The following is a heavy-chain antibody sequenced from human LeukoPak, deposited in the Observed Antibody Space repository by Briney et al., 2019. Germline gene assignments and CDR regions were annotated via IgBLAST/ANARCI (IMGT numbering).Heavy chain of an antibody. CDR2: VYPSGTT. D-gene: IGHD5-12*01. J-gene: IGHJ4*02. V-gene: IGHV4-4*07. CDR1: RGSISNYW. Sequence: SETLSLTCTVSRGSISNYWWSWIRQAAGKGLEWIGRVYPSGTTHYNPSLQSRVTLSVDTYKNQFSLKLSSLTAADTAVYYCARDAGGYEDYWGQGTLVTVSS. CDR3: ARDAGGYEDY.